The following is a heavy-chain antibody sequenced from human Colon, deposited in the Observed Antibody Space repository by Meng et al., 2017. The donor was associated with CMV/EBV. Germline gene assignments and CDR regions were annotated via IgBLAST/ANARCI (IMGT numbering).Heavy chain of an antibody. CDR2: ISGSGGST. V-gene: IGHV3-23*01. Sequence: GGSLRLSCAASGFTFSSYAMSWVRQAPGKGLEWVSGISGSGGSTYYADSVKGRFTISRDNSKNTLYLQMNSLRAEDTAVYYCAKVDIVVVGPFDYWGQGTLVTVSS. J-gene: IGHJ4*02. CDR3: AKVDIVVVGPFDY. D-gene: IGHD2-2*01. CDR1: GFTFSSYA.